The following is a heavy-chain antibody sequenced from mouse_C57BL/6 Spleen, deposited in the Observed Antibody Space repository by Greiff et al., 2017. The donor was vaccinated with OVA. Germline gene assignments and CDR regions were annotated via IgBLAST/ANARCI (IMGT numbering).Heavy chain of an antibody. D-gene: IGHD1-2*01. J-gene: IGHJ3*01. CDR3: AHYAWFAY. Sequence: QVHVKQSGAELARPGASVKLSCKASGYTFTSYGISWVKQRTGQGLEWIGEIYPRSGNTYYNEKFKGKATLTADKSSSTAYMELRSLTSEGSAVYFCAHYAWFAYWGQGTLVTVSA. CDR1: GYTFTSYG. CDR2: IYPRSGNT. V-gene: IGHV1-81*01.